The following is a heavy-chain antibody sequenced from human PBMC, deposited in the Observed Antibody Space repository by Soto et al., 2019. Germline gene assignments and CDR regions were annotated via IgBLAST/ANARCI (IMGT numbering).Heavy chain of an antibody. J-gene: IGHJ4*02. V-gene: IGHV3-15*07. CDR2: VKSKSEGGTR. CDR3: TTDGGASGWRY. CDR1: GFTLRNAQ. D-gene: IGHD6-25*01. Sequence: EVQLVESGGGLVKPGGSLRLSCAASGFTLRNAQMHWVRQAPGKGLEWVGRVKSKSEGGTRDYAAPVKGRFIISGADSKNTLYLQMNNLEAEDTAVYYCTTDGGASGWRYWGQGTLVIVSS.